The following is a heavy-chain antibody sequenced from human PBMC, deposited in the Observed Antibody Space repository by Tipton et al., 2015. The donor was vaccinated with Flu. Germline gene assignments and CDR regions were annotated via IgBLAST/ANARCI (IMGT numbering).Heavy chain of an antibody. J-gene: IGHJ4*02. V-gene: IGHV4-39*01. CDR3: ARHRYYADDTGPGVYFNY. CDR1: GDSIRGGIYY. CDR2: IDYSGDT. Sequence: TLSLTCTVSGDSIRGGIYYWGWIRQPPGKGLEWLGNIDYSGDTYYKPSLKSRVTISLDTSGNQFSLKLSSVTAADTAVYFCARHRYYADDTGPGVYFNYWGQGTLVTVSA. D-gene: IGHD3-16*01.